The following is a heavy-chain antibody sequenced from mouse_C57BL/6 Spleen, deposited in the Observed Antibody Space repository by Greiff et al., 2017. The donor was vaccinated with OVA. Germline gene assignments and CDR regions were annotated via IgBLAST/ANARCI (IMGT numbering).Heavy chain of an antibody. V-gene: IGHV2-6-1*01. J-gene: IGHJ3*01. D-gene: IGHD1-1*01. CDR3: ARQNYGSSYGFAY. CDR1: GFSLTSYG. Sequence: QVQLQQSGPGLVAPSQSLSITCTVSGFSLTSYGVHWVRQPPGKGLEWLVVIWSDGSTTYNSDLKSRLSISKDNSKSQVFLKMNSLQTDDTAMYYCARQNYGSSYGFAYWGQGTLVTVSA. CDR2: IWSDGST.